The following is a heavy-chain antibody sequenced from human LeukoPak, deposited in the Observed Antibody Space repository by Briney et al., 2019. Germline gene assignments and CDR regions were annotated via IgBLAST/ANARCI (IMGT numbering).Heavy chain of an antibody. V-gene: IGHV3-23*01. Sequence: GGSLRLSCAASGFTFSTYAMSWVRQAPGKGLEWVSAITGSGDSTYYADSVRGRFTISRDNSKNTLFLQMNSLRAEDTAVYYCAGATVTTRDYYYMDVWGKGTTVTVSS. CDR3: AGATVTTRDYYYMDV. CDR2: ITGSGDST. D-gene: IGHD4-17*01. J-gene: IGHJ6*03. CDR1: GFTFSTYA.